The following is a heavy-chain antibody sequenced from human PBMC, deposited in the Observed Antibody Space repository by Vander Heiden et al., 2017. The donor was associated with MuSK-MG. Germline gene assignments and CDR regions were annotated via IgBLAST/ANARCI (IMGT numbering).Heavy chain of an antibody. J-gene: IGHJ5*02. CDR3: AKGVVPAAPGWFDP. Sequence: GFTFDDYAMHWVRQAPGKGLEWVSGISWNSGSIGYADSVKGRFTISRDNAKNSLYLQMNSLRAEDAALYYCAKGVVPAAPGWFDPWGQGTLVTVSS. D-gene: IGHD2-2*01. V-gene: IGHV3-9*01. CDR2: ISWNSGSI. CDR1: GFTFDDYA.